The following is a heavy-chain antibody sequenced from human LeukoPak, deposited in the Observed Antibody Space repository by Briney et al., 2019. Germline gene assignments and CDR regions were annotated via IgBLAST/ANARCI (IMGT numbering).Heavy chain of an antibody. V-gene: IGHV3-7*03. CDR1: GFTFSNYW. Sequence: GGSLRLSCAASGFTFSNYWMSWVRQAPGKGPEWVGDIKTDGSDKYYVGSVKGRFTISRDNAKNSPYLQMNSLRAEDTAVYYCARDSLIQYGSGSYWGFDYWGQGILVTVSS. CDR3: ARDSLIQYGSGSYWGFDY. CDR2: IKTDGSDK. D-gene: IGHD3-10*01. J-gene: IGHJ4*02.